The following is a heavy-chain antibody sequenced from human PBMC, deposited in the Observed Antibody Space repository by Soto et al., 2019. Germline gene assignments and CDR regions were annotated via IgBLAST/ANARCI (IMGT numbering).Heavy chain of an antibody. D-gene: IGHD2-8*02. V-gene: IGHV1-18*01. CDR2: ISAYSGNT. CDR3: ARLHTGEDIPLIFYMDV. CDR1: HYTFIDYS. J-gene: IGHJ6*03. Sequence: EASVKVSCKASHYTFIDYSISWVRQAPGQGLEWMGWISAYSGNTNYAQRLQGRVTMTTDTSTTTAYMELRSLRSDDTAVYYCARLHTGEDIPLIFYMDVWGKGTTVTVSS.